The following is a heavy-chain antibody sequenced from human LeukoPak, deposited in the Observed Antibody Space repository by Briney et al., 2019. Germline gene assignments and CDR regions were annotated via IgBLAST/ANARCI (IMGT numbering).Heavy chain of an antibody. J-gene: IGHJ4*02. D-gene: IGHD3-10*01. Sequence: GGSLRLSCAASGFTLSTYSMNWVRQAPGKGLEWVSYISSSSSTIYYADSLKGRFTISRDNARKSLYLQMNSLRDEDTAVYYCARVVRYLDYWGQGTLVTVSS. CDR1: GFTLSTYS. CDR2: ISSSSSTI. V-gene: IGHV3-48*02. CDR3: ARVVRYLDY.